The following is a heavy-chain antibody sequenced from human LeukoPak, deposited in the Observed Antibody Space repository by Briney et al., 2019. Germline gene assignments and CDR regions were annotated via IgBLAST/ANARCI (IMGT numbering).Heavy chain of an antibody. J-gene: IGHJ4*02. CDR1: GGSFSGYY. CDR3: ARDVDIVSYFDY. CDR2: INHSGST. Sequence: SETLSLTCAVYGGSFSGYYWSWIRQPPGKGLEWIGEINHSGSTYYNPSLKSRVTISVDTSKNQFSLKLSSVTAADTAVYYCARDVDIVSYFDYWGQGTLVTVSS. D-gene: IGHD5/OR15-5a*01. V-gene: IGHV4-34*01.